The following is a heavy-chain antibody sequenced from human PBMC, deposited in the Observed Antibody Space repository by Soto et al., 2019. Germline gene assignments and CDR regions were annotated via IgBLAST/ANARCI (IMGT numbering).Heavy chain of an antibody. CDR2: ISYDGTYK. J-gene: IGHJ4*02. V-gene: IGHV3-30-3*01. Sequence: QGELVESGGGVVQTGGSLRLSCAASGFTFSNYAMHWVRQAPDKGLEWVAVISYDGTYKYYADSVEGRFTVSRDNSKNTLSQHPTSLKLEDTAMYYCTLDGAFRDALTSQGAFHEWGQGTLVSVSS. CDR3: TLDGAFRDALTSQGAFHE. D-gene: IGHD2-2*01. CDR1: GFTFSNYA.